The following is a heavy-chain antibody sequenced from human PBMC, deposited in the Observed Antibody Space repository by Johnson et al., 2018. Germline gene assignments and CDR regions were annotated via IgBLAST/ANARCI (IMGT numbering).Heavy chain of an antibody. V-gene: IGHV1-69*01. Sequence: QLVQSGAEVKKPGSSVKVSCKASGGTFSSYAISWVRQAPGQGLEWMGGIIPIFGTANYAQKFQGGVTITADESTSTAYMELSRRRSDDTAVYYCATKSTVTYYYYGMDGWGQGTTVTVSS. CDR3: ATKSTVTYYYYGMDG. J-gene: IGHJ6*02. CDR1: GGTFSSYA. CDR2: IIPIFGTA. D-gene: IGHD4-11*01.